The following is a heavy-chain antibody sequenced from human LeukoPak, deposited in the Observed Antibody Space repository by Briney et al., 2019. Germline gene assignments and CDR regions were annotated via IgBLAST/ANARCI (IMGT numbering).Heavy chain of an antibody. CDR3: ARGRKYADYSPWD. J-gene: IGHJ4*02. CDR1: GGSFSGYS. Sequence: SETLSLTCAVYGGSFSGYSWSWIRQPPGKGLEWIGQINPNRNTTYNPSLKSRVVISVDTSKNQFSLKVTSVTAADTAIYYCARGRKYADYSPWDWGQGTLVTVSS. D-gene: IGHD4/OR15-4a*01. CDR2: INPNRNT. V-gene: IGHV4-34*01.